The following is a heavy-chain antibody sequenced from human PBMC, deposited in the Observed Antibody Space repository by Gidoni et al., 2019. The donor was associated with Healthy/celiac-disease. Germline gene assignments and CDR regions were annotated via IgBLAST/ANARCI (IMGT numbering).Heavy chain of an antibody. Sequence: EVQPVESGGGVVQPGGFMRLSCAAYGFPFSAFATSWVCQAPGKGLAWVSAFSGSGGSTYYADSVKGRSTISRDNSKNTLYLQMHSLRAEDTAVYYCAKVRGAYPGEIHGMDVWGKGTTVTVSS. D-gene: IGHD2-21*01. V-gene: IGHV3-23*04. CDR2: FSGSGGST. CDR1: GFPFSAFA. CDR3: AKVRGAYPGEIHGMDV. J-gene: IGHJ6*04.